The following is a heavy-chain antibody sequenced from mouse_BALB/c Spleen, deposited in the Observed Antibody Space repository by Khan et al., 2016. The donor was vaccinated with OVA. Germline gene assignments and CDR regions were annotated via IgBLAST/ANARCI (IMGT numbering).Heavy chain of an antibody. CDR1: GFTFSSFT. CDR3: TRSNYGPFAY. Sequence: VQLKESGGGLVKPGGSLKLSCAASGFTFSSFTMSWVRQTPEKRLEWVASISSGGDNTYYPDSVKGRFTISRDNAKNNLYLQMSSLRSEDTASYYCTRSNYGPFAYWGQGTLVTVSA. CDR2: ISSGGDNT. V-gene: IGHV5-9*03. J-gene: IGHJ3*01. D-gene: IGHD1-1*02.